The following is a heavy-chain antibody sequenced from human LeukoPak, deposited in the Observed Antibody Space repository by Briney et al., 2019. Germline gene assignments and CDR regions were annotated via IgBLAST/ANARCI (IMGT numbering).Heavy chain of an antibody. V-gene: IGHV3-48*02. CDR2: ISSSSSAM. Sequence: GGSLRLSCAASGFTFSRFGMNWVRQAPGKGLEWISYISSSSSAMYYADSVKGRFTISRDNAKNSLYLQMSSLRDEDTAVYYCAQKGGTDHWGQGTLVTVSS. CDR1: GFTFSRFG. D-gene: IGHD2-15*01. CDR3: AQKGGTDH. J-gene: IGHJ4*02.